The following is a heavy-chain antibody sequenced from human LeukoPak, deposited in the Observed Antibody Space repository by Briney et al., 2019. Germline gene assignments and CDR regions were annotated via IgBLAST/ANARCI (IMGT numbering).Heavy chain of an antibody. Sequence: SETLSLTCTVSGGSISSYYWSWIRQPPGKGLEWIGYIYYSGSTNYNPSLKSRVTISVDTSKNQFSLKLSSVTAAHTAVYYCVRAIAVVSNFDYWGQGTLVTVSS. CDR2: IYYSGST. J-gene: IGHJ4*02. CDR1: GGSISSYY. V-gene: IGHV4-59*01. CDR3: VRAIAVVSNFDY. D-gene: IGHD6-19*01.